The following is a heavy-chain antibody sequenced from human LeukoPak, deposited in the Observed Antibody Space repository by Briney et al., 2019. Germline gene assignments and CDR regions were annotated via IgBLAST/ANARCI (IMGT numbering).Heavy chain of an antibody. CDR3: ARGKSTMIATINAFDI. CDR2: IYPGDSDT. D-gene: IGHD3-22*01. V-gene: IGHV5-51*01. Sequence: GESLKISCKGSGYSVTSYWIGWVRQMPGKGLEWMGIIYPGDSDTRYSPSFQGQVTISADKSISTAYLQWSSLKASDTAMYYCARGKSTMIATINAFDIWGQGTMVTVSS. CDR1: GYSVTSYW. J-gene: IGHJ3*02.